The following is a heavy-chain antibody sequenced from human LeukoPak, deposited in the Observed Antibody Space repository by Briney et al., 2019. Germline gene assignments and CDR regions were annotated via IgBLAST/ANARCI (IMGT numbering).Heavy chain of an antibody. CDR2: ISYDGSNK. CDR1: GFTFSSYA. CDR3: AKLGATYSSGWFFDY. J-gene: IGHJ4*02. V-gene: IGHV3-30*04. Sequence: GGSLRLSCAASGFTFSSYAMHWVRQAPGKGLEWVAVISYDGSNKYYADSVKGRFTISRDNSKNTLYLQMNSLRAEDTAVYYCAKLGATYSSGWFFDYWGQGTLVTVSS. D-gene: IGHD6-19*01.